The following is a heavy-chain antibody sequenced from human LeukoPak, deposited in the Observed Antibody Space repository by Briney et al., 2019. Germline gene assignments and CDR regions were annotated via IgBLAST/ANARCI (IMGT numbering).Heavy chain of an antibody. CDR3: ARIGGAIWFDP. CDR1: GFTFSSYA. Sequence: GGSLRLSCAASGFTFSSYAMSWVRQAPGKGLEWVSAISGSGGSTYYADSVKGRFTISRDNSKNTLYLQMNSLRADDTAVYYCARIGGAIWFDPWGQGTLVTVSS. D-gene: IGHD3-16*01. J-gene: IGHJ5*02. CDR2: ISGSGGST. V-gene: IGHV3-23*01.